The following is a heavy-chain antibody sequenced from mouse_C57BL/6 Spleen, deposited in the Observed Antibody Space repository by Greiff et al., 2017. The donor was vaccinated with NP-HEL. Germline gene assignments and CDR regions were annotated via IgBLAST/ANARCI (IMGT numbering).Heavy chain of an antibody. CDR1: GFSLTSYG. D-gene: IGHD6-5*01. J-gene: IGHJ4*01. Sequence: QVQLKESGPGLVQPSQSLSITCTVSGFSLTSYGVHWVRQSPGKGLEWLGVIWRGGSTDYNAAFMSRLSITKDNSKSQVFFKMNSLQADDTAIYYCAKNSPYDSYAMDYWGQGTSVTVSS. V-gene: IGHV2-5*01. CDR2: IWRGGST. CDR3: AKNSPYDSYAMDY.